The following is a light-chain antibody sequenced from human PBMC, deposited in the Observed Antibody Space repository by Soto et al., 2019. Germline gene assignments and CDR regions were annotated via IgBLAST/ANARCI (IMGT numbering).Light chain of an antibody. J-gene: IGKJ1*01. CDR3: QQYGDSPVT. Sequence: EIVLTQSPGTLSLSPGERATLSCRASQSVSNNYLAWYQQKPGQAPRLLIYGASNRATGIPDGFSGSGSGTDFTLTISRLVPEDFAVYYCQQYGDSPVTFGQGTKVDIK. CDR1: QSVSNNY. V-gene: IGKV3-20*01. CDR2: GAS.